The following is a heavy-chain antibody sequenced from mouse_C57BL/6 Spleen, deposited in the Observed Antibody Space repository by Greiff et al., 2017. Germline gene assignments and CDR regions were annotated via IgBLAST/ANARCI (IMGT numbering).Heavy chain of an antibody. D-gene: IGHD1-1*01. CDR2: IYPGDGDT. Sequence: QVQLQQSGPELVKPGASVKISCKASGYAFSSSWMNWVKQRPGKGLEWIGRIYPGDGDTNYNGKFKGKATLTADKSSSTAYMQLSSLTSEDSAVYFCARDTSYYYGSSYNYAMDYWGQGTSVTVSS. V-gene: IGHV1-82*01. CDR1: GYAFSSSW. J-gene: IGHJ4*01. CDR3: ARDTSYYYGSSYNYAMDY.